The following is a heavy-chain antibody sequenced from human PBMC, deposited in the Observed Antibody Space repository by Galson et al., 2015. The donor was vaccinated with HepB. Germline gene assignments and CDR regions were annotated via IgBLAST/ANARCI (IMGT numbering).Heavy chain of an antibody. CDR3: AKAPTYTRYYYYYMDV. CDR2: ISGSGGST. J-gene: IGHJ6*03. V-gene: IGHV3-23*01. D-gene: IGHD1-1*01. CDR1: GFTFSSYA. Sequence: SLRLSCAASGFTFSSYAMSWVRQAPGKGLEWVSAISGSGGSTYYADSVKGRFTISRDNSKNTLYLQMNSLRAEDTAVYYCAKAPTYTRYYYYYMDVWGKGTTVTVSS.